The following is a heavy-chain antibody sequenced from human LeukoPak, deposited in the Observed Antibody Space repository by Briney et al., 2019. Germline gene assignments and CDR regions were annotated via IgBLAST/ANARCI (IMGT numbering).Heavy chain of an antibody. J-gene: IGHJ5*02. V-gene: IGHV4-39*01. D-gene: IGHD3-9*01. CDR2: MYYSGRT. CDR1: GGSISSSSYY. Sequence: KPSETLSLTCTVSGGSISSSSYYWGWIRQPPGKGLEWIGSMYYSGRTYYNPSLKSRVTISIDTSKNRFSLKLSSVTATDTAVYYCARLTVRYFDWGNCFDAWGQGTLVTVSS. CDR3: ARLTVRYFDWGNCFDA.